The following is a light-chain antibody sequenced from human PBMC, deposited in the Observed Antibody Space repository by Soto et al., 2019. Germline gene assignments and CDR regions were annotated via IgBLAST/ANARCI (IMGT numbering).Light chain of an antibody. CDR3: QQYDTYSYT. V-gene: IGKV1-5*03. CDR1: QSISSW. CDR2: KAS. Sequence: DIQMTQSPSTLSASVGDRVTITCRASQSISSWLAWYQQKPGKAPKVLIYKASNLESGVPSRFSGSGSGTEFTLTISILQPDDFATYYCQQYDTYSYTFGQGTKLEIK. J-gene: IGKJ2*01.